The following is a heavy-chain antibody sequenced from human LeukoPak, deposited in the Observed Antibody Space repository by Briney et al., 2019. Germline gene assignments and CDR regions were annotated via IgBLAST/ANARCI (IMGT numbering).Heavy chain of an antibody. CDR3: VRGHDSFDY. CDR2: SRNKDHRYST. D-gene: IGHD3-3*01. CDR1: GFTFSDHY. V-gene: IGHV3-72*01. Sequence: GGSLRLSCAVSGFTFSDHYMDWVRHAAGKGLEWVGRSRNKDHRYSTEYAASVKGRFTISRDESKNSLYLQMNSLKIEDTAIYYCVRGHDSFDYWGQGTLVTVSS. J-gene: IGHJ4*02.